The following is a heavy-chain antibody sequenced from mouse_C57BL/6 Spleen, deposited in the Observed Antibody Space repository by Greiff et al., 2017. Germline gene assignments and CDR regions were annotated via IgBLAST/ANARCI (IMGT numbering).Heavy chain of an antibody. CDR3: ARWEFITTVVATKDAMDY. CDR2: IYPRSGNT. Sequence: VKLMESGAELARPGASVKLSCKASGYTFTSYGISWVKQRTGQGLEWIGEIYPRSGNTYYNEKFKGKATLTADKSSSTAYMELRSLTSEDSAVYCCARWEFITTVVATKDAMDYWGQGTSVTVSS. V-gene: IGHV1-81*01. D-gene: IGHD1-1*01. CDR1: GYTFTSYG. J-gene: IGHJ4*01.